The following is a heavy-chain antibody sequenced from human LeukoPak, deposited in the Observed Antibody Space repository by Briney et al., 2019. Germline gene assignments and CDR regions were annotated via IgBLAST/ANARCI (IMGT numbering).Heavy chain of an antibody. D-gene: IGHD6-19*01. CDR2: IWYDGSNK. V-gene: IGHV3-33*01. J-gene: IGHJ4*02. Sequence: GRSLRLSCAASGFTFSNYAMDWVRQAPGKGLEWVAVIWYDGSNKYYADSVKGRFTISRDNSKNTLYLQMNSLRAEDTAVYYCARGKQWLESYYFDYWGQGTLVTVSS. CDR3: ARGKQWLESYYFDY. CDR1: GFTFSNYA.